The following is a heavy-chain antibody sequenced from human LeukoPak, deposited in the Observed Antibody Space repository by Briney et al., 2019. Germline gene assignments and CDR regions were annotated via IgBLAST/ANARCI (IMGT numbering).Heavy chain of an antibody. CDR1: GFTVSSNY. CDR3: ARHALDGYIYYFDY. J-gene: IGHJ4*02. D-gene: IGHD5-24*01. Sequence: PGGSLRLSCAASGFTVSSNYMSWVRQAPGKGLEWVTVIYSGGSTYYADSVKGRFTISRDNSKNTLYLQMNSLRAEDTAVYYCARHALDGYIYYFDYWGQGTLVTVSS. CDR2: IYSGGST. V-gene: IGHV3-53*01.